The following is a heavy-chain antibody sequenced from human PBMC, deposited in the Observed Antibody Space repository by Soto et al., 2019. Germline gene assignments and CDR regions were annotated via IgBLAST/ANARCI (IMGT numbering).Heavy chain of an antibody. CDR3: ARADYGDFTSDNFDY. Sequence: EVQLVESGGGLVQPGGSLRLSCAASGFTFSSYWMHWVRQAPGKGLVWVSRINSDGSSTSYADSVKGRFTISRDNAKNTLYLQMNSLRAEDTAVYYCARADYGDFTSDNFDYWGQGTLVTVSS. J-gene: IGHJ4*02. CDR2: INSDGSST. V-gene: IGHV3-74*01. D-gene: IGHD4-17*01. CDR1: GFTFSSYW.